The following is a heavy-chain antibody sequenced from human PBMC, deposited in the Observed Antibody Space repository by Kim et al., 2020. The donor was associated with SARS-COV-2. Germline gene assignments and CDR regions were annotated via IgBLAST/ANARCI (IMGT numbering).Heavy chain of an antibody. Sequence: SLKTRVTISVDTSKNQFSLKLSSVTAADTAVYYCARYGAGRIAARPPFDYWGQGTLVTVSS. CDR3: ARYGAGRIAARPPFDY. V-gene: IGHV4-34*01. D-gene: IGHD6-6*01. J-gene: IGHJ4*02.